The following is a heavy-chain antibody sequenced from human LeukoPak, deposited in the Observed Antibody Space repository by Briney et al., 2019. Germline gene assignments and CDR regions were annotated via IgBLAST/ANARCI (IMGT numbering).Heavy chain of an antibody. Sequence: PGGSLRLSCAASGVTFSSYSMNWVLQAPGKGLECVSSISSSSSYIYYADSVKGRFTISRDNAKNSLYLQMNSLRAEDTAVYYCARNGDGSGFFDYWGQGTLVTVSS. CDR3: ARNGDGSGFFDY. J-gene: IGHJ4*02. CDR1: GVTFSSYS. V-gene: IGHV3-21*01. D-gene: IGHD3-10*01. CDR2: ISSSSSYI.